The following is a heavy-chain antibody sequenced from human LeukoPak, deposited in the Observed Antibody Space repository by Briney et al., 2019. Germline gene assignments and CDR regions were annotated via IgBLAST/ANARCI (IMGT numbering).Heavy chain of an antibody. Sequence: VASVKVSCKASGGTFSSYAISWVRQAPGQRLEWMGRIIPILGIANYAQKFQGRVTITADKSTSTAYMELSSLRSEDTAVYYCARSLTYCSGGSCYLDFDYWGQGTLVTVSS. CDR2: IIPILGIA. CDR1: GGTFSSYA. D-gene: IGHD2-15*01. V-gene: IGHV1-69*04. J-gene: IGHJ4*02. CDR3: ARSLTYCSGGSCYLDFDY.